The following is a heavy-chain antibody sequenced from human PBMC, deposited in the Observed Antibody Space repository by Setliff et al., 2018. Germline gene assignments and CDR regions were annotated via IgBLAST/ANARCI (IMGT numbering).Heavy chain of an antibody. CDR1: GGTFSSYA. Sequence: PSVKVSCKASGGTFSSYAISWVRQAPGQGLEWMGGIIPIFGTANYAQKFQGRVTITTDESTSTAYMELSSLRSEDTAVYYCATGLSRLVVVPPGYWGQGTLVTVSS. J-gene: IGHJ4*02. CDR3: ATGLSRLVVVPPGY. V-gene: IGHV1-69*05. D-gene: IGHD3-22*01. CDR2: IIPIFGTA.